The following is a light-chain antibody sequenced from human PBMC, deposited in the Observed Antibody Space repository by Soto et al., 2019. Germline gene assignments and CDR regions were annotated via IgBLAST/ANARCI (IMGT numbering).Light chain of an antibody. CDR1: SSDVGGYNY. V-gene: IGLV2-14*01. Sequence: QSALTQPASVSGSPGQSITISCTGTSSDVGGYNYVSWYQQHPDKAPKLIIYAVSHRPSGVSDRFAGSKSGNTASLTISGLQAEDEADYYCSSYATTTAYVFAAGTKLTVL. J-gene: IGLJ1*01. CDR3: SSYATTTAYV. CDR2: AVS.